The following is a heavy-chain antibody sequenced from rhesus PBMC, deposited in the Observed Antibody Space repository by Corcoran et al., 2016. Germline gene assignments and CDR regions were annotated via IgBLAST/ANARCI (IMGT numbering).Heavy chain of an antibody. Sequence: QVQLQESGPGLVKPSETLSLICGVSGGSMSGYGWSWILQPPGKGLEWLGHIYGRMGSTYSNPSFKSRVTISKDTSENHFSLKLNSMTAADTAVYYCARDPLTGTFDYWGQGVLVTVSS. CDR2: IYGRMGST. CDR3: ARDPLTGTFDY. CDR1: GGSMSGYG. J-gene: IGHJ4*01. V-gene: IGHV4S7*01. D-gene: IGHD1-26*01.